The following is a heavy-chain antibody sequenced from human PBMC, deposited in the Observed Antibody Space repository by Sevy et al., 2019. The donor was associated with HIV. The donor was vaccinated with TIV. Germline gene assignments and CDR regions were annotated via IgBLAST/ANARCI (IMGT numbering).Heavy chain of an antibody. D-gene: IGHD6-13*01. CDR3: VRAIATADSF. CDR1: GFSLNSYW. Sequence: GGSLRLSCVASGFSLNSYWMLWVRQAPGKGLEWVANINQDGSGNYYADSVKGRFTISRDNARNLGSLQMNILRVEDTAVYYCVRAIATADSFWGQGTLVTVSS. V-gene: IGHV3-7*01. J-gene: IGHJ4*02. CDR2: INQDGSGN.